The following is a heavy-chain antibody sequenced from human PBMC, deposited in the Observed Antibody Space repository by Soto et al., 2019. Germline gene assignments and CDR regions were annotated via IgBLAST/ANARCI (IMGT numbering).Heavy chain of an antibody. Sequence: QVQLQESGPGLVKPSGTLSLTCAVSGGSISSNNWWSWVRQPPGKGLEWIGEIYHSESTNYNPSLKGRVTMSVDKSQSQFSLNLGSLTTADTAVYYCAGQVDTTYTYNYWGQGTLVTVSS. D-gene: IGHD5-18*01. CDR2: IYHSEST. CDR1: GGSISSNNW. J-gene: IGHJ4*02. CDR3: AGQVDTTYTYNY. V-gene: IGHV4-4*02.